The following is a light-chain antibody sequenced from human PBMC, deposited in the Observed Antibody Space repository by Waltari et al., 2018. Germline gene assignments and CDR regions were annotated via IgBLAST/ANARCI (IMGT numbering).Light chain of an antibody. CDR3: AAWDERLSGWV. Sequence: QSVLTQPPSASGTPGQGVSISCSGSSSNIGYNIVQCYQQLPGTAPKLLIFNNNQRPAGVPDRFSGSKSGTSASLAISGLQSEDEAEYFCAAWDERLSGWVFGGGTKLTVL. CDR1: SSNIGYNI. CDR2: NNN. V-gene: IGLV1-44*01. J-gene: IGLJ3*02.